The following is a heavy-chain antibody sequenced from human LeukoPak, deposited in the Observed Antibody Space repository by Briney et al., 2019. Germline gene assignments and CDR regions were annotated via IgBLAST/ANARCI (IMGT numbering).Heavy chain of an antibody. CDR3: ARGQGIGYYYDSSGIGYFDY. V-gene: IGHV3-23*01. J-gene: IGHJ4*02. CDR2: ISGSGGST. D-gene: IGHD3-22*01. Sequence: PGGSLRLSCAASGFTFSSYAMSWVRQAPGKGLEWVSAISGSGGSTYYADSVKGRFTVSRDNSKNTLYLQMNSLRAEDTAVYYCARGQGIGYYYDSSGIGYFDYWGQGTLVTVSS. CDR1: GFTFSSYA.